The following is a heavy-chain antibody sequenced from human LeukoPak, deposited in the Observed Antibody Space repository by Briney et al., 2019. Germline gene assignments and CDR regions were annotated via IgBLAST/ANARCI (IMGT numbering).Heavy chain of an antibody. D-gene: IGHD3-10*01. Sequence: GGSLRLSCAASGFTFSSYWMSWVRQAPGKGLEWVANIKQDGSEKYYVDSVKGRFTISRDNAKNSLYLQMSSLRAEDTAVYYCARVRRWTDSSMVDYYYYMDVWGKGTTVTISS. CDR3: ARVRRWTDSSMVDYYYYMDV. J-gene: IGHJ6*03. CDR2: IKQDGSEK. V-gene: IGHV3-7*01. CDR1: GFTFSSYW.